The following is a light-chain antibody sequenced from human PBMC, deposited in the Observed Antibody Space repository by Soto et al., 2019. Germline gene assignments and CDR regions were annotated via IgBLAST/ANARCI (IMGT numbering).Light chain of an antibody. CDR3: SSYTSSSTLEV. V-gene: IGLV2-14*01. CDR2: DVS. J-gene: IGLJ1*01. Sequence: QSVLTQPASVSGSPGQSITISCTGTSSEIGGYNYVSWYQQYPGKAPKVMIYDVSNRPSGVSIRFSGSKSGNTASLTISGLQAEDEADYYCSSYTSSSTLEVFGTGTKVTVL. CDR1: SSEIGGYNY.